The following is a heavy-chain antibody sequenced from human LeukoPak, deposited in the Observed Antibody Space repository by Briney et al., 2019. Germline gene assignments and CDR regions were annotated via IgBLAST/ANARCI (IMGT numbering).Heavy chain of an antibody. CDR3: AKDRYDSSGFPDY. D-gene: IGHD3-22*01. CDR1: GFTFSSYG. Sequence: GGSLRLSCAASGFTFSSYGVHWVRQAPGKGLEWVAVISYDGSNKYYADSVKGRFTISRDNSKNTLYLQMNSLRAEDTAVYYCAKDRYDSSGFPDYWGQGTLVTVSS. J-gene: IGHJ4*02. V-gene: IGHV3-30*18. CDR2: ISYDGSNK.